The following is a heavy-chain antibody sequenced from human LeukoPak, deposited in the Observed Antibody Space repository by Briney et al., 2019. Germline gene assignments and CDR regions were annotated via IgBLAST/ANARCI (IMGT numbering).Heavy chain of an antibody. J-gene: IGHJ4*02. Sequence: GASVKVSCKASGYTFTSYGISWVRQAPGQGLEWMGWISAYNGNTNYAQKLQGRVTITTDESTSTAYMELSSLRSEDTAVYYCARDSSSSFAFDYWGQGTLVTVSS. CDR3: ARDSSSSFAFDY. V-gene: IGHV1-18*01. CDR1: GYTFTSYG. CDR2: ISAYNGNT. D-gene: IGHD6-6*01.